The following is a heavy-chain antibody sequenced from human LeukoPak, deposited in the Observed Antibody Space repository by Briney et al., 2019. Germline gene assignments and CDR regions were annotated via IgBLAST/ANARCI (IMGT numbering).Heavy chain of an antibody. D-gene: IGHD4-17*01. V-gene: IGHV3-48*03. J-gene: IGHJ2*01. Sequence: GSLRLSCAASGFTFRSYEMNWVRQAPGQGLEWVSYISGSGSTIYYADSVQGRFTISRDNAKNSLYLQMNSLRAEDTAVYYCARDYGDYWWYFDLWGRGTLVTVSS. CDR2: ISGSGSTI. CDR1: GFTFRSYE. CDR3: ARDYGDYWWYFDL.